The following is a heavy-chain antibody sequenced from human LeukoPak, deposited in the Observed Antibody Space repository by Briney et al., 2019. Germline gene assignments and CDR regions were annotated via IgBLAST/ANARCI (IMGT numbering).Heavy chain of an antibody. J-gene: IGHJ4*02. CDR1: GFTFSSYS. Sequence: PGGSLRLSCAASGFTFSSYSMSWVRQAPGKGLEWVCYISSSSSTIYYADSVKGRFTISRDNAKNSLYLQMNSLRAEDTAVYYCASYYYGSGSYSLDYWGQGTLVTVSS. D-gene: IGHD3-10*01. CDR2: ISSSSSTI. CDR3: ASYYYGSGSYSLDY. V-gene: IGHV3-48*01.